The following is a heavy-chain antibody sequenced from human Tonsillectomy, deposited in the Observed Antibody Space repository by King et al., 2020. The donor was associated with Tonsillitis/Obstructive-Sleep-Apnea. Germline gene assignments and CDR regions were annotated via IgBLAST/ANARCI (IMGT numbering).Heavy chain of an antibody. CDR1: GYSFTSYW. CDR3: ARLRSPRGCVYYMDV. V-gene: IGHV5-10-1*01. Sequence: VQLVESGAEVKKPGESLRISCKGSGYSFTSYWISWVRQMPGKGLEWMGRIDPSDSYTNYSPSFQGHVTISADNSISTASLQWSRLKASDTAMYYCARLRSPRGCVYYMDVWGKGTTVTVSS. D-gene: IGHD3-10*01. J-gene: IGHJ6*03. CDR2: IDPSDSYT.